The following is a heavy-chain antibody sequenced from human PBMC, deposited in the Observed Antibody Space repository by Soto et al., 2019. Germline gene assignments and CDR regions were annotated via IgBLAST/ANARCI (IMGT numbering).Heavy chain of an antibody. Sequence: SVKVSCKASGGTFSSYTISWVRQAPGQGLEWMGRIIPILGIANYAQKFQGRVTITADKSTSTAYMELSSLRSEDTAVYYCARLQAAAGDNDLTFDYWGQGTLVTVSS. CDR1: GGTFSSYT. CDR3: ARLQAAAGDNDLTFDY. CDR2: IIPILGIA. V-gene: IGHV1-69*02. J-gene: IGHJ4*02. D-gene: IGHD6-13*01.